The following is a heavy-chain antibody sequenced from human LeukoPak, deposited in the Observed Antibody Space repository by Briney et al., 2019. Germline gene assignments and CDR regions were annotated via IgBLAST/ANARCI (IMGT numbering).Heavy chain of an antibody. CDR1: GDSVSSNSAA. CDR3: ARSGMVRGVIIWDFDY. V-gene: IGHV6-1*01. CDR2: TYYRSKWYN. Sequence: SQTLSLTCAISGDSVSSNSAAWNWIRQSPSRGLEWLGRTYYRSKWYNDYAVSVKSRITINPDTSKNQFSLQLNSVTPEDTAVYYCARSGMVRGVIIWDFDYWGQGTLVTVSS. J-gene: IGHJ4*02. D-gene: IGHD3-10*01.